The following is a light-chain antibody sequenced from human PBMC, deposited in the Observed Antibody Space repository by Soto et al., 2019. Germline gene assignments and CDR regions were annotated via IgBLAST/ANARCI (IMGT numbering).Light chain of an antibody. V-gene: IGKV3-20*01. CDR1: QSVATKF. CDR3: QQYSTPRIYA. CDR2: ATS. Sequence: EIALTQSPGTLSLSPGQRATLSSRASQSVATKFFAWYQQKPGQAPRLLIYATSTRATGIPDRFSGGGCGTDVAAAVSSLDPEVLAVYYCQQYSTPRIYAFGGGTKLGIK. J-gene: IGKJ2*01.